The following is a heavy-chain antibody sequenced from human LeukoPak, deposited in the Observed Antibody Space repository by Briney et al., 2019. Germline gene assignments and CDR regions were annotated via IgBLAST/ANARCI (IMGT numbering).Heavy chain of an antibody. CDR1: GYTFTSYG. Sequence: GASVKVSCKASGYTFTSYGISWVRQAPGQGLEWIGWISAYNGNTNYAQKLQGRVTMTTDTSTSTAYMELRSLRSDDTAVYYCARDRVGYGDKHLDYWGQGTLVTVSS. CDR3: ARDRVGYGDKHLDY. V-gene: IGHV1-18*04. J-gene: IGHJ4*02. D-gene: IGHD4-17*01. CDR2: ISAYNGNT.